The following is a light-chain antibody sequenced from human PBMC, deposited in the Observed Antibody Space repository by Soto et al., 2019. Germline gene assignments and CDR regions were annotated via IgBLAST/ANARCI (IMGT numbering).Light chain of an antibody. CDR1: QSISNW. V-gene: IGKV1-5*03. J-gene: IGKJ1*01. CDR2: KAS. CDR3: QHYNSYSEA. Sequence: DIQVTQSPSTLPASVGDRVNIACRASQSISNWLAWYQQKPGKAPKLLIYKASTLKSGVPSRFSGSGSGTEFTLTISSLQPDDFATYYCQHYNSYSEAFGQGTKV.